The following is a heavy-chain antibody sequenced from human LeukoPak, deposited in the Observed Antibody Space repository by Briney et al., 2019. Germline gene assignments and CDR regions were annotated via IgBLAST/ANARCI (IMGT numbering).Heavy chain of an antibody. J-gene: IGHJ4*02. Sequence: ASVKVACKASGYTFTGYYIHWVRQAPGQGLEWMAWINPNGGDTNYLQKFQGRVTMTRDTSISTAYMELSGLRSDDTAVYFCGRAALGMAADYWGQGTLVTVSS. CDR1: GYTFTGYY. CDR2: INPNGGDT. CDR3: GRAALGMAADY. D-gene: IGHD5-24*01. V-gene: IGHV1-2*02.